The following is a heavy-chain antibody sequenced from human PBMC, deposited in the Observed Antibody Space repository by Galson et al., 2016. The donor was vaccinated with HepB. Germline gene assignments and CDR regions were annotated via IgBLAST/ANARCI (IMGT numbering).Heavy chain of an antibody. V-gene: IGHV3-30*18. J-gene: IGHJ6*02. CDR2: VSYDGYSK. Sequence: SLRLSCAASGFFFSNYGMHWVRQAPGKGLAWVAVVSYDGYSKYYADSVKGRFTISRDNSKTTMYLQMNSLRVEDTAVYYCAKDVYTSGSEYGMDVWGLGTTVTVSS. CDR1: GFFFSNYG. D-gene: IGHD3-10*01. CDR3: AKDVYTSGSEYGMDV.